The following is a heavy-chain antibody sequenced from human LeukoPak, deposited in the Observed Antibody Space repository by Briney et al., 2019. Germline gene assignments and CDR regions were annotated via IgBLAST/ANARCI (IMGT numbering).Heavy chain of an antibody. CDR2: IKQGGSEK. V-gene: IGHV3-7*01. J-gene: IGHJ5*02. CDR1: GFTFSSYW. D-gene: IGHD2-21*02. CDR3: ARDRLKTYCGGDCYSFWFDP. Sequence: GGSLRLSCAASGFTFSSYWMSWVRQAPGKGLEWVANIKQGGSEKYYVDSVKGRFTISRDNAKNSLYLQMNSLRAEDTAVYYCARDRLKTYCGGDCYSFWFDPWGQGTLVTVSS.